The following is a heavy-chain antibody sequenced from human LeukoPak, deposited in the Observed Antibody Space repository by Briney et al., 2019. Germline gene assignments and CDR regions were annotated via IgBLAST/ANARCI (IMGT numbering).Heavy chain of an antibody. D-gene: IGHD3-22*01. V-gene: IGHV3-33*06. Sequence: PGRSLRLSCAASGFTFSSYGMHWVRQAPGKGLEWVAVIWYDGSNKYYADSVKGRFTISRDNSKNTLYLQMNSPRAEDTAVYYCAKDLTNYYDSSGYDWGQGTLVTVSS. CDR1: GFTFSSYG. J-gene: IGHJ4*02. CDR2: IWYDGSNK. CDR3: AKDLTNYYDSSGYD.